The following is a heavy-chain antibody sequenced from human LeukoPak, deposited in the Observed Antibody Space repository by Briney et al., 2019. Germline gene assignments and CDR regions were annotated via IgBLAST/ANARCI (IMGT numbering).Heavy chain of an antibody. CDR3: ARHRDYSDT. CDR1: GASINNNV. CDR2: IYSSGSA. D-gene: IGHD3-22*01. V-gene: IGHV4-59*08. Sequence: SETLSLTCTVAGASINNNVWTWIRQPPGKGLEWIGYIYSSGSANYNPSLKSRVIISGDTSKNQISLNLTSVTAADTAVYFCARHRDYSDTWGHGTLVTVSS. J-gene: IGHJ4*01.